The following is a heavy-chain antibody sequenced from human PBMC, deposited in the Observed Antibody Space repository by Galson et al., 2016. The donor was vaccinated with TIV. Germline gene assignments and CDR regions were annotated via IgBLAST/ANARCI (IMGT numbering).Heavy chain of an antibody. CDR1: GFSVSDNY. CDR3: AKVGESGDYSWDAFDV. CDR2: FSNSDYT. Sequence: SLRLSCAASGFSVSDNYINWVRQAPGKGLEWVSIFSNSDYTNYADSVKGRFAISRDNSKYTLFLQLNSLTAGDTGIYYCAKVGESGDYSWDAFDVWGQGTVVTVSS. V-gene: IGHV3-53*01. D-gene: IGHD2-21*01. J-gene: IGHJ3*01.